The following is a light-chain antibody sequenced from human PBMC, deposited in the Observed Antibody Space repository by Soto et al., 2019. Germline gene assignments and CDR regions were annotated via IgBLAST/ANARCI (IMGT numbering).Light chain of an antibody. Sequence: EIVLTQSPATLSLSPGERATLSCRASQSVSSYLAWYQQKPGQAPRLLIYDASSRATGIPDRFSGSGSGTDFTLTISRLEPEDFAVYYCQQYGSSPWTFGQGNKVDIK. V-gene: IGKV3-20*01. CDR3: QQYGSSPWT. J-gene: IGKJ1*01. CDR2: DAS. CDR1: QSVSSY.